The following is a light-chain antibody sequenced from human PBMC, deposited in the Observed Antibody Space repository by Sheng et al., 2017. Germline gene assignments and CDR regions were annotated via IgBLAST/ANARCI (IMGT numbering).Light chain of an antibody. CDR3: LQYFTTPRS. Sequence: DIQMTQSPSSLSASVGDRVTITCRASLGISNSLAWYEQKPGKAPKLLVYAASILESGVPSRFRGSVSGTEYTLTISSLQPEDFATYYCLQYFTTPRSFGPGTKMEIK. J-gene: IGKJ1*01. CDR2: AAS. CDR1: LGISNS. V-gene: IGKV1-NL1*01.